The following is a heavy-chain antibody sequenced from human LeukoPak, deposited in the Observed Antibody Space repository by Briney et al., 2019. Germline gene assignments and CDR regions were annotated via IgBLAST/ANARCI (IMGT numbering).Heavy chain of an antibody. Sequence: PSETLSLTCTVSGGSISSSSYYWGWIRHPPGKGLEWIGRIYYSGSTYYNPSLKSRVTISVDTSKNQFSLKLSSVTAADTAVYYCARERRRTSRYYYYYMDVWGKGTTVTISS. CDR3: ARERRRTSRYYYYYMDV. V-gene: IGHV4-39*07. J-gene: IGHJ6*03. CDR1: GGSISSSSYY. CDR2: IYYSGST.